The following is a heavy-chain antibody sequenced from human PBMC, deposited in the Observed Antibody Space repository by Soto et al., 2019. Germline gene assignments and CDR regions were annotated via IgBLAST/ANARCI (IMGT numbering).Heavy chain of an antibody. CDR2: IGTAGDT. Sequence: EVQLVESGGGLVHPGGSLRLSCAASGFTFSSYDMHWVRQATGKGLEWVSAIGTAGDTYYPGSVKGRFTISRENAKNSLYLQMNSLRAGDTAVYYCARSTAMATFDYWGQGTLVTVSS. CDR3: ARSTAMATFDY. J-gene: IGHJ4*02. CDR1: GFTFSSYD. D-gene: IGHD5-18*01. V-gene: IGHV3-13*01.